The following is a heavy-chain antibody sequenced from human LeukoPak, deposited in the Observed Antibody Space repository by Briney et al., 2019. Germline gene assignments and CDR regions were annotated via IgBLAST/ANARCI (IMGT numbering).Heavy chain of an antibody. D-gene: IGHD3-16*01. J-gene: IGHJ1*01. CDR2: INHSGST. CDR3: ARQSGGTEYFQH. Sequence: SETLSLTCAVYGGSFSGYYWSWIRQPPGKGLEWIGEINHSGSTNYNPSLKSRVTISVDKSKNQFSLKLSSVTAADTAVYYCARQSGGTEYFQHWGQGTLVTVSS. CDR1: GGSFSGYY. V-gene: IGHV4-34*01.